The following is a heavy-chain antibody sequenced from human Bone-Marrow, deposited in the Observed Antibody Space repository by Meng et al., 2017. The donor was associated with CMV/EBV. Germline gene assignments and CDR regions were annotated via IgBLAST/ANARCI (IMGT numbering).Heavy chain of an antibody. CDR3: ARVYRYYDFWSGYYFDY. Sequence: GGSLRLSCAASGFTFSSYSMNWVRQAPGKGLEWVSSISSSGSTIYYADSVKGRFTISRDNAKNSLYLQMNSLRAEDTAVYYCARVYRYYDFWSGYYFDYWGQGTLVTVSS. D-gene: IGHD3-3*01. CDR1: GFTFSSYS. J-gene: IGHJ4*02. CDR2: ISSSGSTI. V-gene: IGHV3-21*04.